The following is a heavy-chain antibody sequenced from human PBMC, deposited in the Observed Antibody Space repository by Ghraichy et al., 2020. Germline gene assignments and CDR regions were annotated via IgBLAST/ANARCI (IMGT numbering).Heavy chain of an antibody. CDR3: AEDPWGFGESSYFGY. J-gene: IGHJ4*02. CDR2: ISASGDIT. V-gene: IGHV3-23*01. D-gene: IGHD3-10*01. Sequence: GGSLRLSCAASGFTFSSYAMSWVRQAPGKGLEWVSGISASGDITYYADPVKGRFTISRDNSKNTLYLQMNSLRVEDTAVYYCAEDPWGFGESSYFGYWGRGTLVTVSS. CDR1: GFTFSSYA.